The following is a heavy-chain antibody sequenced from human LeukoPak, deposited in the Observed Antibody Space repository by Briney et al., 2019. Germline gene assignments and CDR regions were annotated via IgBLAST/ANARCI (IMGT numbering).Heavy chain of an antibody. J-gene: IGHJ6*03. V-gene: IGHV3-7*01. D-gene: IGHD4-11*01. CDR3: ARVQGRPSTVSTSLYHYHMDV. CDR2: IKQDGSEK. CDR1: GFTFSSYW. Sequence: GGSLRLSCAASGFTFSSYWMSWVRQAPGKGLEWVANIKQDGSEKNYVDSVKGRFTISRDNAKNSLYLQMNSLRAEDTAVYYCARVQGRPSTVSTSLYHYHMDVWGKGTTVTVSS.